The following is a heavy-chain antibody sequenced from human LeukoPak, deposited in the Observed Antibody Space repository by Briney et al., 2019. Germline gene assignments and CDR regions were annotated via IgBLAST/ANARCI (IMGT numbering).Heavy chain of an antibody. J-gene: IGHJ4*02. Sequence: PGGSLRLSCAASGFTFSSYWMSWVRQAPGKGLEWVANIKQDGSEKYYVDSVKGRFTISRDNAKNSLYLQMNSLRAEDTAVYYCARDYTSGYYDILTGYYTSRSSSYYFDYWGQGTLVTVSS. CDR3: ARDYTSGYYDILTGYYTSRSSSYYFDY. D-gene: IGHD3-9*01. CDR2: IKQDGSEK. CDR1: GFTFSSYW. V-gene: IGHV3-7*01.